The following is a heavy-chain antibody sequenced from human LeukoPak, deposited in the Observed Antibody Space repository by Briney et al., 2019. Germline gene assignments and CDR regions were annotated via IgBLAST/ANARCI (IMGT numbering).Heavy chain of an antibody. CDR2: ISSSGSTI. CDR3: AELDITMIGGV. CDR1: GFTFSRYW. Sequence: GGSLRLSCAASGFTFSRYWMSWVRQAPGKGLEWVSYISSSGSTIYYADSVKGRFTISRDNAKNSLYLQMNSLRAEDTAVYYCAELDITMIGGVWGKGTTVTISS. J-gene: IGHJ6*04. D-gene: IGHD3-10*02. V-gene: IGHV3-48*03.